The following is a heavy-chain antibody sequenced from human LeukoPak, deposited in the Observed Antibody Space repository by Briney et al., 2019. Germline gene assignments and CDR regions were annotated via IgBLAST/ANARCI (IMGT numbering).Heavy chain of an antibody. Sequence: ASVKVSCKASGYTFTNYGISWVRQAPGQGLEGMGWISAYNGNTNYAQKFQGRVTMTTDTSTSTAYMELRSLRSDDTAVYYCARDFPSGPYYFDYWGQGTLVTVSS. CDR3: ARDFPSGPYYFDY. J-gene: IGHJ4*02. D-gene: IGHD6-19*01. V-gene: IGHV1-18*01. CDR2: ISAYNGNT. CDR1: GYTFTNYG.